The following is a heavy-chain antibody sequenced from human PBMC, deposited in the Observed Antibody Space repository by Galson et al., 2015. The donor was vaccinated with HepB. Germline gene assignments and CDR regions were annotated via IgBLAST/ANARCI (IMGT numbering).Heavy chain of an antibody. Sequence: TLSLTCTVSNGSISSGTVHWNWIRQPAGKGLEWIGRIFTTGSTTYNPSLRNRVTLSLDTSKNQFSLRLSSVTAADTAVYYCAGRIRTLAFDVWGQGSMVTVSP. D-gene: IGHD1-26*01. CDR3: AGRIRTLAFDV. V-gene: IGHV4-61*02. J-gene: IGHJ3*01. CDR1: NGSISSGTVH. CDR2: IFTTGST.